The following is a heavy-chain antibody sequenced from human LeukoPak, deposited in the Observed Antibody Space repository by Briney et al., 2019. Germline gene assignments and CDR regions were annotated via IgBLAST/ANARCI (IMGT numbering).Heavy chain of an antibody. Sequence: GASVKFSCKASGYTFSSFGISWVRQAPGQGLEWMGWIAVYNGNTNYAQKFQGRLTMTTDTSTSTAYMELRSLRSDDTALYYCARDQLVLPRGISGYWGQGTLVTVSS. D-gene: IGHD1-14*01. CDR3: ARDQLVLPRGISGY. CDR1: GYTFSSFG. J-gene: IGHJ4*02. CDR2: IAVYNGNT. V-gene: IGHV1-18*01.